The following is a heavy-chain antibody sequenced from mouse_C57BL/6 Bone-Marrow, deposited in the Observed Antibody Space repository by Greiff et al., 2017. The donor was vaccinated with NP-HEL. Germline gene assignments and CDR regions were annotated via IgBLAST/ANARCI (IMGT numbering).Heavy chain of an antibody. V-gene: IGHV14-3*01. CDR3: ARSSGYYWGYAMDY. CDR1: GFTIKNTY. CDR2: IDPANGNT. D-gene: IGHD2-3*01. J-gene: IGHJ4*01. Sequence: VQLQQSVAELVRPGASVKLSCTASGFTIKNTYMHWVKQRPEQGLEWIGRIDPANGNTKYAPKFQGKATITADTSSNTAYLQLSSLTSEDTAIDYCARSSGYYWGYAMDYWGQGTSVTVSA.